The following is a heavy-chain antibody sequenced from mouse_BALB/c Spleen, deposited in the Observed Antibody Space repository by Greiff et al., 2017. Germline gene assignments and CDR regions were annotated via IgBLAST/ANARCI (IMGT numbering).Heavy chain of an antibody. CDR3: GIDYDGGRFAD. Sequence: QVQLQQSGAELAKPGASVKMSCKASGYTFTSYWMHWVKQRPGQGLEWIGYINPSTGYTEYNQKFKDKATLTADKSSSTAYMQLSSLTSEDSAVYYCGIDYDGGRFADWGQGTLVTVSA. J-gene: IGHJ3*01. V-gene: IGHV1-7*01. D-gene: IGHD2-4*01. CDR1: GYTFTSYW. CDR2: INPSTGYT.